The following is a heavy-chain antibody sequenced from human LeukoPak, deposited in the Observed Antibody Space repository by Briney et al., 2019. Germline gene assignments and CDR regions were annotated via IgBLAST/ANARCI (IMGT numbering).Heavy chain of an antibody. D-gene: IGHD6-19*01. CDR2: INHSGST. V-gene: IGHV4-34*01. CDR3: ARGSGWFFY. CDR1: GGSFSGYY. J-gene: IGHJ4*02. Sequence: SETLSLTCAVYGGSFSGYYWSWIRQPPGKGLEWIGEINHSGSTNYNPSLKSRVTISVDTSKNQFSLKLSSVTAADTAVYYCARGSGWFFYWGQGALVSVSS.